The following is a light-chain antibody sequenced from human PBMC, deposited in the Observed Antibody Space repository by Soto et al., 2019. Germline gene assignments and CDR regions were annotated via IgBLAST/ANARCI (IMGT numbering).Light chain of an antibody. CDR2: GAS. J-gene: IGKJ1*01. CDR1: QSVTNNY. CDR3: QQRSNWLTWT. Sequence: EMVLTRSPGTGSWWPLEGGTRAVRGIQSVTNNYLAWFQQKPGQAPRLLMYGASNRATGIPARFSGSESGTDFTLTISSLEPEDFAVYYCQQRSNWLTWTFGQGTKVDIK. V-gene: IGKV3D-20*02.